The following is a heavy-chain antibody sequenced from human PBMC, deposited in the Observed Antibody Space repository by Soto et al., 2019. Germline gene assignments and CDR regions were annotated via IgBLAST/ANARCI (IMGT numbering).Heavy chain of an antibody. CDR3: ARDGIVGAYYFDY. CDR2: MNPNSGNT. V-gene: IGHV1-8*01. Sequence: ASVKVSCKASGYTFTSYDINWVRQATGQGLEWMGWMNPNSGNTGYAQKPQGRVTMTTDTSTSTAYMELRSLRSDDTAVYYCARDGIVGAYYFDYWGQGTLVTVSS. CDR1: GYTFTSYD. J-gene: IGHJ4*02. D-gene: IGHD1-26*01.